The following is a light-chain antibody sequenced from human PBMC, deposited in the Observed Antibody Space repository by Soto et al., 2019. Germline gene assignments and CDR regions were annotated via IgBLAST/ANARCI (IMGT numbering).Light chain of an antibody. CDR3: QQYNNWPPLT. J-gene: IGKJ4*01. CDR2: GAS. Sequence: EIVMTQSPATLSVSPGERATLSCRASQSVTGNLAWYQQKPGQAPRLLIYGASTRATGIPARFSGSGSGTEYTLTISSLQSEDFSVYYCQQYNNWPPLTFGGGTKVDIK. V-gene: IGKV3-15*01. CDR1: QSVTGN.